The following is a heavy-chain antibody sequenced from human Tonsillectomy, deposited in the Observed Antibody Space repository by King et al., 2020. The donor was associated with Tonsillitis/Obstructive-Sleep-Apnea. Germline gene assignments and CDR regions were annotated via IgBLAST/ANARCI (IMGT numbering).Heavy chain of an antibody. Sequence: VQLQQWGAGLLKPSETLSLTCAVYGGSFSGYYWSWIRQPPGKGLEWIGEIDHSGSTNYNPFLTSRVTISADTSKTQFSLKLSSLTAADTAVYYCAREITTDAFDIWGQGTMVTVSS. D-gene: IGHD3-3*01. CDR2: IDHSGST. V-gene: IGHV4-34*01. CDR1: GGSFSGYY. CDR3: AREITTDAFDI. J-gene: IGHJ3*02.